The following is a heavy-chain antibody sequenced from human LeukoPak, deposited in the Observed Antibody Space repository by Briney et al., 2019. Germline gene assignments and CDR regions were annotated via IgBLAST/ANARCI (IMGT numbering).Heavy chain of an antibody. D-gene: IGHD6-19*01. CDR1: GFTFSSYG. CDR3: ARGPPYSSGWLRYFDY. Sequence: PGGSLRLSCAASGFTFSSYGMHWVRQAPGKGLEWVAFIRYDGSNKYYADSVKGRFTISRDNSKNTLYLQMNSLRAEDTAVYYCARGPPYSSGWLRYFDYWGXGTLVTVSS. J-gene: IGHJ4*01. V-gene: IGHV3-30*02. CDR2: IRYDGSNK.